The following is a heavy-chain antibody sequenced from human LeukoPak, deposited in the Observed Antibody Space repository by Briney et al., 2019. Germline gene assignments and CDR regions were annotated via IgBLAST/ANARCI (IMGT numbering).Heavy chain of an antibody. J-gene: IGHJ4*02. CDR3: ARARVYYDSSGLGLVDY. CDR1: GYTFTGYY. V-gene: IGHV1-2*02. CDR2: INPNSGGT. D-gene: IGHD3-22*01. Sequence: ASVKVSCKASGYTFTGYYMHWVRQAPGQGLEWMGWINPNSGGTNYAQKFQGRVTMTRDTSISTAYKELSRLRSDDTAVYYCARARVYYDSSGLGLVDYWGQGTLVTVSS.